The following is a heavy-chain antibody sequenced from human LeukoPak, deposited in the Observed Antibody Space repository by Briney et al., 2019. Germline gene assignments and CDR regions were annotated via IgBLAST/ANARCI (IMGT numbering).Heavy chain of an antibody. CDR2: INPSDDSR. V-gene: IGHV1-46*01. CDR3: ARDGGSYGDCPH. J-gene: IGHJ1*01. D-gene: IGHD3-16*01. CDR1: GYTFTSNH. Sequence: GASVRVSCTASGYTFTSNHIHWVRQAPGQGLEWMGIINPSDDSRTCAQKFRGRIAMTRDTSTSTVYMDLSSLRSEDTAVYYCARDGGSYGDCPHWGQGTLVTVTS.